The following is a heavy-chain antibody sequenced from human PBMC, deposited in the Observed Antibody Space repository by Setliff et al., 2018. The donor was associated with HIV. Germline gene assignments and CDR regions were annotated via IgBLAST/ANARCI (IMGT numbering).Heavy chain of an antibody. CDR2: IIPIYGTP. V-gene: IGHV1-69*13. Sequence: SVKVSCKASGGTFSSYAITWVRQAPGQGPEWMGGIIPIYGTPNHAQRFQGRVTITADESTSTAYMDLSSLTSDDTAVYYCATSPRGTYYDILSGRPRGWFDPWGQGTLVTVSS. CDR3: ATSPRGTYYDILSGRPRGWFDP. CDR1: GGTFSSYA. D-gene: IGHD3-9*01. J-gene: IGHJ5*02.